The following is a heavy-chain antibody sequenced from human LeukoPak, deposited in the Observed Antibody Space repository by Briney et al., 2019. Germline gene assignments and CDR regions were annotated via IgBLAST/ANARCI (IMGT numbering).Heavy chain of an antibody. V-gene: IGHV3-21*01. CDR2: ISGSSSYI. D-gene: IGHD5-24*01. CDR3: ARDRDPEMATTNFDY. Sequence: GGSLRLSCAASGFTFSTYNMNWVRQAPGKGLEWVSSISGSSSYIYYADSVKGRFSISRDNAKNSLYLQMNSLRAEDTAVYYCARDRDPEMATTNFDYWGQGTLVTVSS. J-gene: IGHJ4*02. CDR1: GFTFSTYN.